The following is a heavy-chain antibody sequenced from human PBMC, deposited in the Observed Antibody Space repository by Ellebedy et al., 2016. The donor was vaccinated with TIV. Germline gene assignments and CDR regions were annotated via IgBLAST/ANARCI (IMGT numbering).Heavy chain of an antibody. J-gene: IGHJ6*02. CDR3: ARDRWTLADYGMDV. CDR1: GFTFRNYA. D-gene: IGHD4-23*01. Sequence: GGSLRLSCAASGFTFRNYAMSWVRQAPGSRLEWVSVVSGSGGDTSYADSVKGRFTISRDNSRNTLYLQMNSLRAEDTAVYYCARDRWTLADYGMDVWGQGTTVTVSS. V-gene: IGHV3-23*01. CDR2: VSGSGGDT.